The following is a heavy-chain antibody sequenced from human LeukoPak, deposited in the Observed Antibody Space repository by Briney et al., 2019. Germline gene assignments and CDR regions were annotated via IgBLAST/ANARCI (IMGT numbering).Heavy chain of an antibody. CDR2: IYYSGST. J-gene: IGHJ4*02. CDR3: ARLGVSSGYFPTDY. Sequence: SETLSLTCTVSGGSISSSSYYWGWIRQPPGKGLEWIGSIYYSGSTYYNPSLKSRVTISVDTSKNQFSLKLSSVTAADTAVYYCARLGVSSGYFPTDYWGQGTLVTVSS. V-gene: IGHV4-39*01. CDR1: GGSISSSSYY. D-gene: IGHD3-22*01.